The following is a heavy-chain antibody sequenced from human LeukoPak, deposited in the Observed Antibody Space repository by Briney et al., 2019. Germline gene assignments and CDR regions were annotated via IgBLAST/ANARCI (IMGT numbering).Heavy chain of an antibody. V-gene: IGHV3-15*01. J-gene: IGHJ4*02. CDR1: GFTFSNYV. CDR3: TTDAGYSSKWYNY. CDR2: IKSKADGGTT. Sequence: GGSLRLSCGASGFTFSNYVMSWVRQAPGKGLEWVGRIKSKADGGTTDYAAPVKGRFTISRDDSKNTLYLQMSSLKIEDTGVYYCTTDAGYSSKWYNYWGQGTLVTVSS. D-gene: IGHD2-2*01.